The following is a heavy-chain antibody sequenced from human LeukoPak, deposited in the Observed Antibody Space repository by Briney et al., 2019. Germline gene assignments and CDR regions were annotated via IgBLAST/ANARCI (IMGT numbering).Heavy chain of an antibody. V-gene: IGHV1-69*04. Sequence: SVKVSCKASGGTFSSYTISWVRQAPGQGLKWMGRIIPILGIANYAQKFQGRVTITADKSTSTAYMELSSLRSEDTAVYYCARDSMGQYQLLYSSSWGQGTLVTVSS. J-gene: IGHJ5*02. CDR1: GGTFSSYT. CDR2: IIPILGIA. D-gene: IGHD2-2*02. CDR3: ARDSMGQYQLLYSSS.